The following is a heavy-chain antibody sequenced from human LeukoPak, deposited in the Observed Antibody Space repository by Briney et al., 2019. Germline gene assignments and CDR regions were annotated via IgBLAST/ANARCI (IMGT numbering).Heavy chain of an antibody. CDR1: GFTFSDHY. Sequence: GGSLRLSCAASGFTFSDHYMDWVRQAPGKGLEWVSYISSSSSYTNYADSVKGRFTISRDNAKNSLYLQMNSLRAEDTAVYYCARARYSSGWYAAFDIWGQGTMVTVSS. J-gene: IGHJ3*02. CDR3: ARARYSSGWYAAFDI. V-gene: IGHV3-11*06. CDR2: ISSSSSYT. D-gene: IGHD6-19*01.